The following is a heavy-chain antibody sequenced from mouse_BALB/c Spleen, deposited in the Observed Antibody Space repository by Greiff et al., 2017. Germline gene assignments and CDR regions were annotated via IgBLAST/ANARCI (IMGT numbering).Heavy chain of an antibody. CDR3: ARDYGLDY. CDR1: GFAFSSYD. CDR2: ISSGGGST. Sequence: EVQLVESGGGLVKPGGSLKLSCAASGFAFSSYDMSWVRQTPEKRLEWVAYISSGGGSTYYPDTVKGRFTISRDNAKNTLYLQMSSLKSEDTAMYYCARDYGLDYWGQGTTLTVSS. J-gene: IGHJ2*01. D-gene: IGHD1-2*01. V-gene: IGHV5-12-1*01.